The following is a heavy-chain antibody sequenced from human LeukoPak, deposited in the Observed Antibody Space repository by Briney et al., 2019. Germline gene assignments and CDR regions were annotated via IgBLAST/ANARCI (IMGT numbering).Heavy chain of an antibody. J-gene: IGHJ4*02. V-gene: IGHV3-48*03. CDR3: ASRPPPHRGPFDH. CDR2: ISGGGSPL. CDR1: GFTFSSYE. Sequence: GGSLRLSCAASGFTFSSYEMNWVRQAPGKGLEWVSYISGGGSPLYYADSVRGRFTISRDNAKNSVYLQMNGLRAEDTAVYYCASRPPPHRGPFDHWGQGTLVTVSS.